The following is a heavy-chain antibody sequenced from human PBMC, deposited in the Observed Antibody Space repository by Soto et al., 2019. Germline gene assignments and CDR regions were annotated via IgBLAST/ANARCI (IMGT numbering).Heavy chain of an antibody. J-gene: IGHJ6*02. CDR1: GYTFTGYY. CDR2: INPNSGGT. D-gene: IGHD1-26*01. CDR3: ARVMGGGYYYGMDV. V-gene: IGHV1-2*02. Sequence: RASVKVSCKASGYTFTGYYMHWVRQAPGQGLEWMGWINPNSGGTNYAQKFQGRVTMTRDTSISTAYMELSRLRSDDTAVYYCARVMGGGYYYGMDVWGQGTTVTVSS.